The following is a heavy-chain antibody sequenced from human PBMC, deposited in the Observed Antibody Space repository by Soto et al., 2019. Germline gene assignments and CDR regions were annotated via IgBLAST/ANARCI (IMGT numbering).Heavy chain of an antibody. CDR3: ARSVAVPGAHIDY. CDR1: GGSISGSY. CDR2: VYYTGST. Sequence: SETLSLTCIVCGGSISGSYWSWIRQSPGKGLEWLGYVYYTGSTNYSPSLRSRASISVDTSKNEFSLRLNSVTAADPAVYFCARSVAVPGAHIDYRGRVTQVAFSS. V-gene: IGHV4-59*01. D-gene: IGHD6-19*01. J-gene: IGHJ4*02.